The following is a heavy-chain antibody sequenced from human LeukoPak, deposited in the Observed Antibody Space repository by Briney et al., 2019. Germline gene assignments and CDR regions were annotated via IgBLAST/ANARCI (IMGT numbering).Heavy chain of an antibody. CDR3: ARDPDPRRTFGQLDY. Sequence: GGSLRLPCAASGFTFSSYSMNWVRQAPGKGLEWVSSISSSSSYIYYADSVKGRFTISRDNAKNSLYLQMNSLRAEDTAVYYCARDPDPRRTFGQLDYWGQGTLVTVSS. J-gene: IGHJ4*02. CDR2: ISSSSSYI. CDR1: GFTFSSYS. D-gene: IGHD3/OR15-3a*01. V-gene: IGHV3-21*01.